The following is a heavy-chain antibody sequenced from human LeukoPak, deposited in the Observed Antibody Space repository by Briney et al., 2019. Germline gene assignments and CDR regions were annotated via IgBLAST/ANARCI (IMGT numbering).Heavy chain of an antibody. D-gene: IGHD3-22*01. CDR3: ARYGMDDSSGYFDY. J-gene: IGHJ4*02. CDR1: GFTFSDYY. CDR2: ISSSSSYT. Sequence: GGSLRLSCAASGFTFSDYYMSWIRQAPGKGLEWVSYISSSSSYTNYADSVKGRFTISRDNAKNSLYLQMNSLRAEDTAVYYCARYGMDDSSGYFDYWGQGTLVTVSS. V-gene: IGHV3-11*06.